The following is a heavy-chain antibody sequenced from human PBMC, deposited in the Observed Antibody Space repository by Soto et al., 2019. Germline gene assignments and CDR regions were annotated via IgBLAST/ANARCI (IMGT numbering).Heavy chain of an antibody. CDR3: ARDQVFGSGSLDY. V-gene: IGHV3-74*01. Sequence: GGSLRLSCAASGFTFSSYWMHWVRQVPGKGLVWVSRIRGDGGDTNYADSVKGRFTISRDNAKNTLYLQMNSLRAEDTAVYYCARDQVFGSGSLDYWGPGTLVTVSS. D-gene: IGHD3-10*01. CDR2: IRGDGGDT. J-gene: IGHJ4*02. CDR1: GFTFSSYW.